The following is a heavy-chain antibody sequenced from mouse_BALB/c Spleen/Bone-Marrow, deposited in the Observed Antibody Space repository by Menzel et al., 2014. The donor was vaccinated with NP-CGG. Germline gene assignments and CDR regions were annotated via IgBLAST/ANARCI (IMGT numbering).Heavy chain of an antibody. V-gene: IGHV1-9*01. CDR3: ARRGHGFAWFAY. CDR1: GYTFSSYW. J-gene: IGHJ3*01. CDR2: ILPGSGST. D-gene: IGHD1-2*01. Sequence: VNVVDSGTELMKPGASVKISCKATGYTFSSYWIEWVNQRPGHGLEWIGEILPGSGSTNYNEKFKGKATFTADTSSNTAYMQLSSLTSEDSAVYYCARRGHGFAWFAYWGQGTLVTVSA.